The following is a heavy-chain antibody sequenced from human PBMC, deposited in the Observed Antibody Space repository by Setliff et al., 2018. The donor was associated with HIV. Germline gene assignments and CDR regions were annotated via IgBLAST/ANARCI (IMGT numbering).Heavy chain of an antibody. CDR1: GGSISTHY. D-gene: IGHD5-18*01. V-gene: IGHV4-34*01. J-gene: IGHJ4*02. CDR2: IHHTGHI. Sequence: SSETLSLTCTVSGGSISTHYWSWIRQPPGKGLEWIGEIHHTGHINYNPSFKSRVTMSLDMSTNQFSLKLSSVTAADTAVYYCASLYSSDPVGDYWGQGTLVTVSS. CDR3: ASLYSSDPVGDY.